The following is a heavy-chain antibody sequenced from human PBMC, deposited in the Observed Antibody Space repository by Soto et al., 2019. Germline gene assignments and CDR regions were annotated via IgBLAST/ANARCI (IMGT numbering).Heavy chain of an antibody. CDR2: IHSSGST. J-gene: IGHJ4*02. V-gene: IGHV4-59*01. Sequence: TSETLSLTCAVSGGSLSNFYWSWIRQPPGKGLQWIGYIHSSGSTNYNPSLKSRLTISVDTSKNQFSLSLSSVTAADTAVYYCPRAGWSLDSWGQGILVTVSS. CDR3: PRAGWSLDS. CDR1: GGSLSNFY. D-gene: IGHD6-19*01.